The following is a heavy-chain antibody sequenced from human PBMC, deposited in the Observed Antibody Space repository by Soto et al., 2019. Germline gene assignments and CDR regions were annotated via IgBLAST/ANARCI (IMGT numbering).Heavy chain of an antibody. Sequence: QITLKESGPTLVKPTQTLTLTCTFSGFSLSTRGVGVGWIRQPPGKALEWLALIYWDDDKRYSPSLQSRLTITKDTSKNQVVLTMTNMDPVDTATYCCAHSHTLSAYDDYWGQGTLVTVSS. D-gene: IGHD5-12*01. CDR3: AHSHTLSAYDDY. CDR2: IYWDDDK. J-gene: IGHJ4*02. CDR1: GFSLSTRGVG. V-gene: IGHV2-5*02.